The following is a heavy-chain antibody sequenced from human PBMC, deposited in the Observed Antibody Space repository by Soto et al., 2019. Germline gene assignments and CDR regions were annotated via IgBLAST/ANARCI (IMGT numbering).Heavy chain of an antibody. V-gene: IGHV3-30*03. Sequence: PGGSLRLSCAASGFTFSSYAMSWVRQAPGKGLEWVSVISYDGSNTYYADSVKGRFTISRDNSKNTLYLQMNSLRAEDTAVYYCASAVGGWELLDAEYFQHWGQGTLVTVSS. D-gene: IGHD1-26*01. CDR1: GFTFSSYA. CDR2: ISYDGSNT. CDR3: ASAVGGWELLDAEYFQH. J-gene: IGHJ1*01.